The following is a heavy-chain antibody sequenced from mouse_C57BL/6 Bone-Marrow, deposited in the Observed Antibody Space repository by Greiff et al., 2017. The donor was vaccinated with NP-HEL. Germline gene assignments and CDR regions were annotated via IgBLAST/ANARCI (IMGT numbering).Heavy chain of an antibody. D-gene: IGHD1-1*01. J-gene: IGHJ2*01. V-gene: IGHV10-1*01. Sequence: EVMLVESGGGLVQPKGSLKLSCAASGFSFNTYAMNWVRQAPGKGLEWVARIRSKSNNYATYYADSVKDRFTISRDESESMLYLQMNNLKTEDTAMYYCVRHSITTGNYFDYWGQGTTLTVSS. CDR2: IRSKSNNYAT. CDR1: GFSFNTYA. CDR3: VRHSITTGNYFDY.